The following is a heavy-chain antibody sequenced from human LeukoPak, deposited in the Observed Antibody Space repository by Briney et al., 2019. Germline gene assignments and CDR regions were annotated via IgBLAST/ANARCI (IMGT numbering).Heavy chain of an antibody. J-gene: IGHJ4*02. V-gene: IGHV4-59*01. CDR3: ASRKLGNDY. Sequence: KPSETLSLTCTISGGSLSDYYWSWIRQSPGKGLEWIGYIYHTGSTSYSPSLKSRVTISADTSQNQFSLKLSSVTAADTAVYYCASRKLGNDYWGQGTLVTVSS. CDR1: GGSLSDYY. CDR2: IYHTGST. D-gene: IGHD7-27*01.